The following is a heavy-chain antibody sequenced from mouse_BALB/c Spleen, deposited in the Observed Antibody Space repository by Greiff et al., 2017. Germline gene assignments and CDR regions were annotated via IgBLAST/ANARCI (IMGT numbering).Heavy chain of an antibody. CDR1: GYTFTDYA. V-gene: IGHV1S137*01. J-gene: IGHJ4*01. D-gene: IGHD3-3*01. CDR3: ARGGTDYAMDY. Sequence: VKLMESGAELVRPGVSVKISCKGSGYTFTDYAMHWVKQSHAKSLEWIGVISTYYGDASYNQKFKGKATMTVDKSSSTAYMELARLTSEDSAIYYCARGGTDYAMDYWGQGTSVTVSS. CDR2: ISTYYGDA.